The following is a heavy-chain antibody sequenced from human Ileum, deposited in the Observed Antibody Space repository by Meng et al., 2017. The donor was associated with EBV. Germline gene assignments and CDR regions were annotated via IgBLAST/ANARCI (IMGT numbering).Heavy chain of an antibody. CDR3: ARGSGAGGRDWFDP. D-gene: IGHD3-16*01. Sequence: QLRLLPSWREWSSPAPPVKVPCRRAGSTFTNQEVDWFQQAPGQGLEWMGWMNSNSGNTGYGQKFQDRVTMTRNTSISTAYMELSSLTSEDTALYYCARGSGAGGRDWFDPWGQGTLVTVSS. V-gene: IGHV1-8*02. J-gene: IGHJ5*02. CDR2: MNSNSGNT. CDR1: GSTFTNQE.